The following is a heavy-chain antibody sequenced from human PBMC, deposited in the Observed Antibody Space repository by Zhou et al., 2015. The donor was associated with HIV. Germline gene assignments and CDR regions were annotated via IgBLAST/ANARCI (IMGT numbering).Heavy chain of an antibody. CDR2: ISAHNGHT. CDR1: GYTFTSYD. Sequence: QVQLVQSGGEVKKPGASVKVSCKASGYTFTSYDISWVRQAPGQGLEWMGWISAHNGHTKYAQNFQGRITMTTHTSTRTAYMDLRSLRSDDTAVYYCARDGDRGRFSSQSSWGQGTLVTVSS. J-gene: IGHJ4*02. CDR3: ARDGDRGRFSSQSS. V-gene: IGHV1-18*01. D-gene: IGHD2-21*02.